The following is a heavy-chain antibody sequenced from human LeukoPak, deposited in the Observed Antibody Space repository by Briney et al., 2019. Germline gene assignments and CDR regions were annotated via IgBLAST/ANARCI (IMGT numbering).Heavy chain of an antibody. CDR3: ASVTSITIFGVVSSWFDP. V-gene: IGHV5-51*01. D-gene: IGHD3-3*01. J-gene: IGHJ5*02. Sequence: GESPKISCKGSGYSFTSYWIGWVRQMPGKGLEWMGIIYPGDSDTRYSPSFQGQVTISADKSISTAYLQWSSLKASDTAMYYCASVTSITIFGVVSSWFDPWGQGTLVTVSS. CDR2: IYPGDSDT. CDR1: GYSFTSYW.